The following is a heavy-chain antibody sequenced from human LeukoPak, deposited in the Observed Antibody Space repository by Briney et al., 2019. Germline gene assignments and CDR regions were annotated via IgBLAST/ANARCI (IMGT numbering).Heavy chain of an antibody. CDR1: GFTFSSYS. J-gene: IGHJ4*02. CDR3: ARVVVVPAAIFSDY. D-gene: IGHD2-2*01. V-gene: IGHV3-48*01. CDR2: ISSSSTI. Sequence: GGSLRLSCAASGFTFSSYSMNWVRQAPGKGLEWVSYISSSSTIYYADSVKGRFTISRGNAKNSLYLQMNSLRAEDTAVYYCARVVVVPAAIFSDYWGQGTLVTVPS.